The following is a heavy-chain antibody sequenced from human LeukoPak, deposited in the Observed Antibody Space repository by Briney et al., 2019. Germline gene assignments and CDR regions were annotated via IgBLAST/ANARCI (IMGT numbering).Heavy chain of an antibody. V-gene: IGHV4-59*12. Sequence: SSETLSLTCTVSGGSISPFWNWIRQPPGKGLEWIGYIYYTGGTSYSPSLNSRATISVDTPKNQISLKLNSVTAADTAVYYCARSALDTSGSYYNPQPFDYWGQGTRVTVSS. CDR2: IYYTGGT. CDR1: GGSISPF. D-gene: IGHD3-10*01. J-gene: IGHJ4*02. CDR3: ARSALDTSGSYYNPQPFDY.